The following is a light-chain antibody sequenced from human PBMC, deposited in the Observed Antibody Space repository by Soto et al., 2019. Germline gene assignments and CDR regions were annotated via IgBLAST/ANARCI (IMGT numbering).Light chain of an antibody. CDR1: QGISSY. CDR3: QQLDSYPIS. CDR2: AAS. V-gene: IGKV1-9*01. J-gene: IGKJ5*01. Sequence: DIQLTQSPSFLSASVGDRVTITCRASQGISSYLVWYQQKPGKAPKLLIYAASTLQSGVPSRFGGGGSGTEFTLTISSLQPEDFATYYCQQLDSYPISFGQGTRLEIK.